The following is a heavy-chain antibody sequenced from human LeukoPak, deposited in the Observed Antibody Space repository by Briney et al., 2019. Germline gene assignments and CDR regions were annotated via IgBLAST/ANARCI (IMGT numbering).Heavy chain of an antibody. CDR3: ARIMGRGYCSSTSCRGDWFDP. CDR2: IYLSGST. D-gene: IGHD2-2*01. CDR1: GDSISGSNG. Sequence: SETLSLTCAVSGDSISGSNGWSWVRQPPGKGLEWIGEIYLSGSTNYNPSLKSRVTISVDKSKNQFSLKLSSVTAADTAVYYCARIMGRGYCSSTSCRGDWFDPWGQGTLVTVSS. V-gene: IGHV4-4*02. J-gene: IGHJ5*02.